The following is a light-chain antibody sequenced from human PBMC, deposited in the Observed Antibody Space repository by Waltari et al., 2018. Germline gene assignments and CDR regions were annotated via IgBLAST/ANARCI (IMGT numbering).Light chain of an antibody. CDR1: QSVSSS. CDR2: DTS. Sequence: EIVLTQSPATLSLSPGERATLSCRASQSVSSSLAWYQHKPGQVPRLLIYDTSISVTGIPARFSGSGSGTDFTLTISSLEPEDFAVYYCQQRSKWPWAFGQGTKVEIK. V-gene: IGKV3-11*01. J-gene: IGKJ1*01. CDR3: QQRSKWPWA.